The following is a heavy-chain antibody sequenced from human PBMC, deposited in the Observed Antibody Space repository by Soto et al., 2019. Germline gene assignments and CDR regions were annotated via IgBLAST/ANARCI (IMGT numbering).Heavy chain of an antibody. CDR3: ATSSGSYSGYFDY. V-gene: IGHV1-24*01. CDR1: GYTLTELS. D-gene: IGHD1-26*01. CDR2: FDPEDGET. J-gene: IGHJ4*02. Sequence: ASVKVSCKVSGYTLTELSMHWVRQAPGKGLEWMGGFDPEDGETIYAQKFQGRVTMTEDTSTDTAYMELISLRSEDTAVYYCATSSGSYSGYFDYWGQGTLVTVSS.